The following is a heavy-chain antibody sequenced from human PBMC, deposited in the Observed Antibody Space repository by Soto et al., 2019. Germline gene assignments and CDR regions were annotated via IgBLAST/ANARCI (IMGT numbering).Heavy chain of an antibody. CDR3: ARGHSSSWYPYYYYYYMDV. V-gene: IGHV1-8*01. CDR1: GYTFTSYD. Sequence: ASVKVSCKASGYTFTSYDINWVRQATGQGLERKGWMNPNSGNTGYAQKFQGRVTMTRNTSISTAYMELSSLRSEDTAVYYCARGHSSSWYPYYYYYYMDVWGKGTTVTVSS. J-gene: IGHJ6*03. D-gene: IGHD6-13*01. CDR2: MNPNSGNT.